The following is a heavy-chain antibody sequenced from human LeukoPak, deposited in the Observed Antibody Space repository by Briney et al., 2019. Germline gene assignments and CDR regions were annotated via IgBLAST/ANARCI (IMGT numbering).Heavy chain of an antibody. V-gene: IGHV4-39*01. CDR1: GGSISSSSYY. CDR3: ARVSEGGGMDV. CDR2: IYYSGST. J-gene: IGHJ6*02. D-gene: IGHD1-14*01. Sequence: PSETLSLTCTVSGGSISSSSYYWGWIRQPPGKGLEWIGSIYYSGSTYYNPSLKSRVTISVDTSKNQFSLKLSSVTAADTAVYYCARVSEGGGMDVWGQGTTVTVSS.